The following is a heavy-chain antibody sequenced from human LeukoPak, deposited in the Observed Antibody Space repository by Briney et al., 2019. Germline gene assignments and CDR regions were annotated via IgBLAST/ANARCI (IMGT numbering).Heavy chain of an antibody. D-gene: IGHD5-12*01. CDR1: GGSINSNNHY. J-gene: IGHJ5*02. Sequence: PSETLSLTCTVSGGSINSNNHYWGWIRQPPGKGLEWIGSIFYSGNTYYNPSLKSRVTVSVDTSKNQFSLKLSSVTAADTAVYYCARHTSPPDIMATMFDPWGQGTLVTVSS. CDR3: ARHTSPPDIMATMFDP. V-gene: IGHV4-39*01. CDR2: IFYSGNT.